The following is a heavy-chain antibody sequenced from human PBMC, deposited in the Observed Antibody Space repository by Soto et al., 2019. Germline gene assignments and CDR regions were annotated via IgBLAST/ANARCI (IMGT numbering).Heavy chain of an antibody. D-gene: IGHD1-1*01. V-gene: IGHV1-69*01. CDR2: IIPIFGIV. Sequence: QVQLVQSGAEVKKPGSSVKVSCKASGGTFSSYPLSWVRQAPGQGLEWMGAIIPIFGIVNSAQKFQGRVSITADESTSTAYMELSSLRSEDTAVYYCARPRTTGTTKGYDYWGQGTLVTVSS. J-gene: IGHJ4*02. CDR3: ARPRTTGTTKGYDY. CDR1: GGTFSSYP.